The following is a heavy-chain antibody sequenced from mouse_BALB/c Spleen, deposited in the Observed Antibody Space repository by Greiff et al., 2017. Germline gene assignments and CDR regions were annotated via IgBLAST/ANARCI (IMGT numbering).Heavy chain of an antibody. J-gene: IGHJ4*01. Sequence: VMLVESGAELVRPGVSVKISCKGSGYTFTDYAMHWVKQSHAKSLEWIGVISTYYGDASYNQKFKGKATMTVDKSSSTAYMELARLTSEDSAIYYCARGGRAMDYWGQGTSGTGSS. D-gene: IGHD3-3*01. CDR2: ISTYYGDA. CDR3: ARGGRAMDY. V-gene: IGHV1S137*01. CDR1: GYTFTDYA.